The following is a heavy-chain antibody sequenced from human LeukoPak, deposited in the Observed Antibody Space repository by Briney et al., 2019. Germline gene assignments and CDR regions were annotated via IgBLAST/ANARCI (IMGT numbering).Heavy chain of an antibody. CDR2: ISSSSNYI. J-gene: IGHJ4*02. CDR1: GLTSSIYS. Sequence: PGGSLRLSCAATGLTSSIYSMSWVRQAPGQGLEWVSSISSSSNYIYYADSVKGRFTISRDDAENSLYLQMHSLRAEDTAVYYCARGPEVITFSRTDYWGQGTLVTVIS. CDR3: ARGPEVITFSRTDY. V-gene: IGHV3-21*01.